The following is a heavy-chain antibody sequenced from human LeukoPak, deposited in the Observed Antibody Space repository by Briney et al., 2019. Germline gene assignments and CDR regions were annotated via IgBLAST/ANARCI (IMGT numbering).Heavy chain of an antibody. CDR1: GFTFDDYA. CDR2: ISGDGGST. J-gene: IGHJ6*02. V-gene: IGHV3-43*02. D-gene: IGHD2-2*01. Sequence: GGSLRLSCAASGFTFDDYAMHWVRQAPGKGLEWVSLISGDGGSTYYADSVKGRFTISRDNSKNSLYLQMNSLRTEDTALYYCAKELGYCRSTSCYLGMDVWGQGTTVTVSS. CDR3: AKELGYCRSTSCYLGMDV.